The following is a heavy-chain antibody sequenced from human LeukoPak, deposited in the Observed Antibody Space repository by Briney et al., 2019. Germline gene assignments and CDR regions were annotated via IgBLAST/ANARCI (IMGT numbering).Heavy chain of an antibody. J-gene: IGHJ4*02. Sequence: SETLSLTCTVSGGSISSYYWSWNRQPAGKGLEWIGRIYTSGSTNYNPSLKSRVTMSVDTSKNQFSLKLSSVTAADTAVYYCAAGDCSSTSCQVGYWGQGTLVTVSS. CDR3: AAGDCSSTSCQVGY. V-gene: IGHV4-4*07. CDR2: IYTSGST. D-gene: IGHD2-2*01. CDR1: GGSISSYY.